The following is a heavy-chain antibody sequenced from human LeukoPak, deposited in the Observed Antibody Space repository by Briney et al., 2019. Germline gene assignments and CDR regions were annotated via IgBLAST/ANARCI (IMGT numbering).Heavy chain of an antibody. CDR3: AREARTTLDY. J-gene: IGHJ4*02. CDR1: GSTFSCYA. V-gene: IGHV3-30*04. D-gene: IGHD2/OR15-2a*01. CDR2: ISYDGSNK. Sequence: GGSLRLSCAASGSTFSCYAMHWVRQAPGKGLEWVAVISYDGSNKYYADSVKGRFTISRDNSKNTLYLQMNSLRAEDTAVYYCAREARTTLDYWGQGTLVTVSS.